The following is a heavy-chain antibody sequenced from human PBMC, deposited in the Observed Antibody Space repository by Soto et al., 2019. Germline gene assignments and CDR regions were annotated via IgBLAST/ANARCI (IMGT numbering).Heavy chain of an antibody. CDR2: IFSNDEK. V-gene: IGHV2-26*01. CDR1: GFSLSNARMG. Sequence: SGPTLVNPTETLTLTCTVSGFSLSNARMGVSWIRQPPGKALEWLAHIFSNDEKSYSTSLKSRLTISKDTSKSQVVLAMTNMDPVDTATYYCARIDSSGYYDDYWGQGTLVTVSS. J-gene: IGHJ4*02. D-gene: IGHD3-22*01. CDR3: ARIDSSGYYDDY.